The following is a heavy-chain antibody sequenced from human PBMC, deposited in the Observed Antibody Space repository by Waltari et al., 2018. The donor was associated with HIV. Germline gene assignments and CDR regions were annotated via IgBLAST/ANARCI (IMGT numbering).Heavy chain of an antibody. CDR2: INIDVRTI. CDR3: SIDTFGEYDF. J-gene: IGHJ4*02. CDR1: GFSVTNYW. D-gene: IGHD3-3*01. V-gene: IGHV3-74*01. Sequence: EVQLVQSGGGLLKPGGSLRLSCAASGFSVTNYWMHWVRQRPGKGLVWGSRINIDVRTIDYADSVKGRFTIARDSAKNTLSLQMNSLIEEDTAVYYCSIDTFGEYDFWGQGALVTVSS.